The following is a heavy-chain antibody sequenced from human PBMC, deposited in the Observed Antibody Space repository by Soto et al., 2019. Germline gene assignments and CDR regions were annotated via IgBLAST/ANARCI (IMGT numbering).Heavy chain of an antibody. Sequence: QVQLVESGGGVVQPGRSLRLSCAASGFTFSSYGMHWVRQAPGKGLEWVAVISYDGSNKYYADSVKGRFTISRDNSKNTLYLQMNSLRAEDTAVYYCAKCLFNRVYVHAFDIWGQGTMVTVSS. CDR2: ISYDGSNK. CDR1: GFTFSSYG. J-gene: IGHJ3*02. D-gene: IGHD2-8*01. V-gene: IGHV3-30*18. CDR3: AKCLFNRVYVHAFDI.